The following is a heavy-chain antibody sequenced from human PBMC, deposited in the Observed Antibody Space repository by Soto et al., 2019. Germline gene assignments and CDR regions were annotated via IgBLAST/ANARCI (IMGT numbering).Heavy chain of an antibody. CDR3: AKPGFGQREDRVRFDP. Sequence: SETLSLTCTVSGGSISSYYWSWIRQPPGKGLEWIGYIYYSGSTNYNPSLKSRVTISVDTSKNQLSLKLSSLTAADTAVYYCAKPGFGQREDRVRFDPWGQGTLVTVSS. V-gene: IGHV4-59*08. CDR2: IYYSGST. CDR1: GGSISSYY. J-gene: IGHJ5*02. D-gene: IGHD3-10*01.